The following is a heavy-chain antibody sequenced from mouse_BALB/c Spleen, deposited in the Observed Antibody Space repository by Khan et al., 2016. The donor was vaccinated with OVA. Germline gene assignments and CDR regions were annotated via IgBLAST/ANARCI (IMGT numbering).Heavy chain of an antibody. D-gene: IGHD2-10*01. V-gene: IGHV5-6-5*01. CDR3: ARPYYGNLYYFDH. J-gene: IGHJ2*01. CDR1: GFTFSSYA. Sequence: EVKLVESGGGLVKPGGSLKLSCAASGFTFSSYAMSWVRQTPEKRLEWVASISSGGSTYYPDSVKGRFTISRDNARNILYMQMSRLRSEDTAMYYCARPYYGNLYYFDHWGQGTTLTVSS. CDR2: ISSGGST.